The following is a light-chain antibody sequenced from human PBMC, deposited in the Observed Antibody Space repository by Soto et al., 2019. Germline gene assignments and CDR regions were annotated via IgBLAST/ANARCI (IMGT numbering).Light chain of an antibody. J-gene: IGLJ1*01. Sequence: QSALTQPASVSGSPGQSITISCTGTSSDVGGYNYVTWYQQHPGKAPKLTIYEVSNPPSGVTTRFSGTRSGKTASPTISGLQAEDEAEYYCSSYTSSSALVFGTGTKVTV. V-gene: IGLV2-14*01. CDR2: EVS. CDR1: SSDVGGYNY. CDR3: SSYTSSSALV.